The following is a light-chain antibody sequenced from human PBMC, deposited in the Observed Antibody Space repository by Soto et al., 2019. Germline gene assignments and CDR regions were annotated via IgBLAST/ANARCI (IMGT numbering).Light chain of an antibody. CDR2: RDS. V-gene: IGLV3-9*01. CDR1: NIGSKN. Sequence: SYELTQSLSVSVALGQTARITCGGNNIGSKNVHWYQQKPGQAPVLVIYRDSNRPSGIPERFYGSNSWNTVTVIISRSQGXXXXDYXCQVWDSSTARVFGGXT. CDR3: QVWDSSTARV. J-gene: IGLJ3*02.